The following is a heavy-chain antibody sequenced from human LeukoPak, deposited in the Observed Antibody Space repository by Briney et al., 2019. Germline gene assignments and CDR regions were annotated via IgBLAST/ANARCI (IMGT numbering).Heavy chain of an antibody. CDR3: ARVDAISSSSEMSY. V-gene: IGHV3-30*03. CDR2: VSFDGNNK. J-gene: IGHJ4*02. D-gene: IGHD6-6*01. Sequence: GRSLRLSCAASGFTFSSYGMHWVRQAPGKGLEWVAVVSFDGNNKYYANSVKGRFTISRDYSKNTLYLQMNSLRAEDTAVYYCARVDAISSSSEMSYWGQGTLVTVSS. CDR1: GFTFSSYG.